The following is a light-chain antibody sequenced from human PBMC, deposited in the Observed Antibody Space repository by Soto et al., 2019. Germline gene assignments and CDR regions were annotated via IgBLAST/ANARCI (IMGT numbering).Light chain of an antibody. CDR1: QSVNTN. V-gene: IGKV3-15*01. CDR3: QQYYNWPYT. J-gene: IGKJ2*01. CDR2: VAS. Sequence: IVMTQSPATLSVSPGERATLSCRASQSVNTNLAWYQQRPGQAPRLLIYVASTRAAGVPARFSGSGSGTEFTLTISSLQSEDFAAYYCQQYYNWPYTFGQGTKVDIK.